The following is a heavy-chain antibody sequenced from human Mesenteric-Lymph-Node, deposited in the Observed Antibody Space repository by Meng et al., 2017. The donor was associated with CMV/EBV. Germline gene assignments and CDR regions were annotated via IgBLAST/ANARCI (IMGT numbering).Heavy chain of an antibody. D-gene: IGHD4-11*01. J-gene: IGHJ6*02. CDR1: GYTFIGYY. V-gene: IGHV1-2*02. CDR2: INPNSGGT. CDR3: ARGGSLTTVTLGGYYGMDV. Sequence: ASVKVSCKASGYTFIGYYMHWVRQAPGQGLEWMGWINPNSGGTNYAQKFQGRVTLTRDTSISTAYMELTSLRSDDAAVYYCARGGSLTTVTLGGYYGMDVWGQGTTVTVSS.